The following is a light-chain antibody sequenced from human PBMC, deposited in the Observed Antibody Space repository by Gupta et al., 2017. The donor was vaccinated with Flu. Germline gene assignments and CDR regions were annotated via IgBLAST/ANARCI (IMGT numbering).Light chain of an antibody. CDR3: SSYTSSSTYV. V-gene: IGLV2-14*01. CDR2: KVS. CDR1: SSDVGAYNY. J-gene: IGLJ1*01. Sequence: QSALTQPASVSGSPGQSITISCTGSSSDVGAYNYVSWYQQHPGKAPKVMIYKVSNRPSGLSSRFSGSKSGNTASLTISGLQAEDEADYYCSSYTSSSTYVFGTGTKVTVL.